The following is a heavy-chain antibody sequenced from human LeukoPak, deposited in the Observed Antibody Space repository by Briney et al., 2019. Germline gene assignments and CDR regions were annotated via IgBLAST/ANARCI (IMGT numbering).Heavy chain of an antibody. CDR3: AKHEGFSQKD. Sequence: SGTLSLTCAVSGVSMSSNNWWSWVRQLPGKGLEWIGEIHESGSTNYNPSLKSRVTISVEKSKDQFSLKLGSVTAADTAVDYCAKHEGFSQKDWGQGTQVTVS. J-gene: IGHJ4*02. CDR2: IHESGST. CDR1: GVSMSSNNW. V-gene: IGHV4-4*02.